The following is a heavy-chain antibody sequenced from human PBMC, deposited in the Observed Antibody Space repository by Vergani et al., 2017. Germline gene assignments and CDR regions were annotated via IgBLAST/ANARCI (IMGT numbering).Heavy chain of an antibody. Sequence: QVKLQESGPGLVKPSETLSLTCTVSGASVNSYYWSWIRQPPGKGLEWIGSLSTTGDATHASLNPSLKSRVSISVDTSKSQFSLRLTSVTAADSAIYYCAGDTHSWQRADRWGQGLMVSVSS. CDR1: GASVNSYY. V-gene: IGHV4-59*02. D-gene: IGHD6-13*01. CDR3: AGDTHSWQRADR. CDR2: LSTTGDA. J-gene: IGHJ5*02.